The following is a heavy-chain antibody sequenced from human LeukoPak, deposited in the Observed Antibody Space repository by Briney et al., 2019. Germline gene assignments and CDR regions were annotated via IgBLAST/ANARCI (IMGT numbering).Heavy chain of an antibody. J-gene: IGHJ4*02. V-gene: IGHV4-39*01. CDR1: GGSITGSSYY. CDR3: ARSRKNDCTSTSCYTDY. Sequence: SETLSLTCTVSGGSITGSSYYWGWIRQPPGKGLEWIGSIYYGGSTYFNPSLKSRVTISVDTSKNQFSLKLNSLTAADTAVYYCARSRKNDCTSTSCYTDYWGQGALVTVSS. CDR2: IYYGGST. D-gene: IGHD2-2*02.